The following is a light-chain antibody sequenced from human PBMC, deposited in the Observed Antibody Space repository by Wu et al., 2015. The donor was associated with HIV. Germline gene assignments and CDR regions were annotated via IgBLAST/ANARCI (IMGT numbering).Light chain of an antibody. Sequence: EIVLTQSLGTLSLSPGQRATLFCRASQSVSHDYLVWYQQKPGQAPRVLIYGASDRATGIPDRFSGSGSGTDFTLTISRLEPEDFAVYYCQQYNDWPLFTFGPGTKVDIK. J-gene: IGKJ3*01. CDR1: QSVSHDY. CDR3: QQYNDWPLFT. V-gene: IGKV3-20*01. CDR2: GAS.